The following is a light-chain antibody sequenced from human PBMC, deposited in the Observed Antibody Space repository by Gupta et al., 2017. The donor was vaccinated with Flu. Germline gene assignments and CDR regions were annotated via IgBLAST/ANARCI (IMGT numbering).Light chain of an antibody. CDR3: GAWDSSLTQGL. CDR1: SSNIGNNH. Sequence: KVTSSCSVSSSNIGNNHVSWCQQFPGTAPKLLIYETRVRPSGVPDRFSGSKSGTSATLDITGLQAGDEADYYCGAWDSSLTQGLFGGGTKMTV. CDR2: ETR. J-gene: IGLJ3*02. V-gene: IGLV1-51*01.